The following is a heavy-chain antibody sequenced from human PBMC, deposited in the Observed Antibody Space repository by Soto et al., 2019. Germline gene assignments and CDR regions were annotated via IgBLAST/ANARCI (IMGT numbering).Heavy chain of an antibody. CDR2: IIPIFGTA. D-gene: IGHD1-26*01. CDR1: GGTFSSYA. V-gene: IGHV1-69*13. J-gene: IGHJ4*02. CDR3: ARSRFSGSYYSRIYFDY. Sequence: ASVKVSCKASGGTFSSYAISWVRQAPGQGLEWMGGIIPIFGTANYAQKFQGRVTITADESTSTAYMELSSLRSEDTAVYYCARSRFSGSYYSRIYFDYWGQGTLVTVSS.